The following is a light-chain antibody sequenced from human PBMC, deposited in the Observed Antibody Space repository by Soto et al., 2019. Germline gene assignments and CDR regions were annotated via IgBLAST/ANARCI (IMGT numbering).Light chain of an antibody. Sequence: QPVLTQASSASASLGSSVKLTCTLSSGHSSYIIAWHQQQPGKAPRYLVKVEGSGSYNKGSGVPDRFSGSSSGADRYLTISNLQFEDEADYYCETWDSYTHVFGTGTKVTVL. CDR2: VEGSGSY. CDR1: SGHSSYI. V-gene: IGLV4-60*02. CDR3: ETWDSYTHV. J-gene: IGLJ1*01.